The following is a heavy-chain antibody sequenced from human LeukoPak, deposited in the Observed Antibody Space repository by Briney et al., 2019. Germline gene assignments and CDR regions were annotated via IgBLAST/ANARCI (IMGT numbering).Heavy chain of an antibody. CDR2: ISAYNGNT. CDR3: ARDGGSGWSWNFDF. CDR1: GYTFTSYY. J-gene: IGHJ4*02. D-gene: IGHD6-13*01. V-gene: IGHV1-18*04. Sequence: ASVKVSCKASGYTFTSYYMHWVRQAPGQGLEWMGWISAYNGNTNHAQKVQDRVTMTTDTSTSTAYMELRSLRSDDTAVYYCARDGGSGWSWNFDFWGQGTLVTVSS.